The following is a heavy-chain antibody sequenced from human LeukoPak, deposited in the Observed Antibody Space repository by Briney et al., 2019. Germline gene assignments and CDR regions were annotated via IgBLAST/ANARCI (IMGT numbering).Heavy chain of an antibody. V-gene: IGHV1-46*01. Sequence: ASVKVPCKASGYTFTSYYMHWVRQAPGQGLEWMGIINPSGGSTSYAQKFQGRVTTTRDTSTSTVYMELSSLRSEDTAVYYCARGGRDYYYMDVWGKGTTVTISS. CDR3: ARGGRDYYYMDV. D-gene: IGHD1-26*01. CDR1: GYTFTSYY. J-gene: IGHJ6*03. CDR2: INPSGGST.